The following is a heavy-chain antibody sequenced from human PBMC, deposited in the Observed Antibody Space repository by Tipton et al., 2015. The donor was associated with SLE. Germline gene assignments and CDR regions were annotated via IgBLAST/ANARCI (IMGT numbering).Heavy chain of an antibody. Sequence: TLSLTCTVSGGSISSGGYYWSWVRQPAGKGLEWIGRIYSSGRTHYNPSLKSRVTILVDTSKNQFSLKLSSVTAADTAVYYCARNASRSSGSPFDNWGQGTLVTVSS. CDR3: ARNASRSSGSPFDN. CDR1: GGSISSGGYY. CDR2: IYSSGRT. J-gene: IGHJ4*02. V-gene: IGHV4-61*02. D-gene: IGHD6-13*01.